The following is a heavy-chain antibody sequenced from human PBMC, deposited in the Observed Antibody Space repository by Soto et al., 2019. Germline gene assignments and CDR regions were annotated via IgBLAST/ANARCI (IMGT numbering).Heavy chain of an antibody. CDR3: AREEVPQWFTRGYYGMDV. D-gene: IGHD2-2*01. CDR1: GGSFSGYY. Sequence: SETLSLTCAVHGGSFSGYYWTWIRQPPGKGLEWIGDINHSGSTNYNSSLKSRVTISVDTSKNQLSLKLRSVTAADTAVYYCAREEVPQWFTRGYYGMDVWGQGTTVTVSS. V-gene: IGHV4-34*01. J-gene: IGHJ6*02. CDR2: INHSGST.